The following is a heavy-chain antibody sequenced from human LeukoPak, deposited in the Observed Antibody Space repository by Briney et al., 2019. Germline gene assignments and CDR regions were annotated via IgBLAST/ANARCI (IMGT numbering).Heavy chain of an antibody. Sequence: GGSLRLSCAASGFTFSSYEMNWVRQAPGKGLEWVSYISSSGSTIYYADSVKGRFTISRDNSKNTLYLQMNSLRAEDTAVYYCAKSGGPLKYSYGYPFDYWGQGTLVTVSS. CDR1: GFTFSSYE. J-gene: IGHJ4*02. CDR3: AKSGGPLKYSYGYPFDY. V-gene: IGHV3-48*03. D-gene: IGHD5-18*01. CDR2: ISSSGSTI.